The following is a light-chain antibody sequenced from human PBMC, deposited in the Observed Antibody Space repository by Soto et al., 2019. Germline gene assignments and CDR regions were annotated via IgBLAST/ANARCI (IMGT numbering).Light chain of an antibody. Sequence: QSALTQPPSASGSPGQSVTISCTGTSSDVGAYNYLSWYQQHPGKAPKLMIYEVSKRPSGVPDRFSGSKSGNTASLTVSGRQAAEEDDYYCCSYAGSNNSVFGTGTKLTVL. J-gene: IGLJ1*01. V-gene: IGLV2-8*01. CDR2: EVS. CDR3: CSYAGSNNSV. CDR1: SSDVGAYNY.